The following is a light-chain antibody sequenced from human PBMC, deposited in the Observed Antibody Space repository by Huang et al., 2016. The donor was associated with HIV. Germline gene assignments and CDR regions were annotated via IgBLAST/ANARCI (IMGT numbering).Light chain of an antibody. CDR1: QGISSA. V-gene: IGKV1D-13*01. CDR2: DAS. Sequence: AIQLTQSPSSLSASVGDRVTITCWASQGISSALAWYQQKPGKAPKLLIYDASSLESGVPSRFSGSGSGTDFTLTISSLQPEDFATYYCQQFNNYLTFGQGTRLEMK. CDR3: QQFNNYLT. J-gene: IGKJ5*01.